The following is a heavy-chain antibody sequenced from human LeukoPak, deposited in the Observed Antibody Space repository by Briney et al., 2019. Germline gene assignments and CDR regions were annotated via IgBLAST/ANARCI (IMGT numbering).Heavy chain of an antibody. J-gene: IGHJ4*02. V-gene: IGHV1-2*02. D-gene: IGHD6-6*01. CDR1: GYTFTGHY. Sequence: ASVKVSCKASGYTFTGHYMNWVRLAPGQGLEWMGWINPTGGTTYAQKFQDRVTMTRDTSINTAYMELSGLRSDDTAVYYCARDLGWSSSHWGQGTLFTFSS. CDR3: ARDLGWSSSH. CDR2: INPTGGT.